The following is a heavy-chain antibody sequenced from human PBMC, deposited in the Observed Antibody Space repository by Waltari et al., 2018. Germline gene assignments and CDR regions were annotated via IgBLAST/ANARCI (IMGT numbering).Heavy chain of an antibody. CDR1: GGTFSSYA. J-gene: IGHJ6*03. V-gene: IGHV1-69*13. CDR3: ARDSGLVTNYYMDV. Sequence: QVQLVQSGAEVKKPGSSVKVSCKASGGTFSSYAVSWVRQAPGQGLEWMGRIIPIFGTANDAKKFQGRVTITAAKSTSPAYMELSSLRSEDTAVYYCARDSGLVTNYYMDVWGKGTTVTISS. CDR2: IIPIFGTA.